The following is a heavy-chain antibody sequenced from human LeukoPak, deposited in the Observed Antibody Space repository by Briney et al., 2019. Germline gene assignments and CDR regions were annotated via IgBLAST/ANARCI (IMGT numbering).Heavy chain of an antibody. CDR3: ARGNFLGDILTGYSDY. J-gene: IGHJ4*02. CDR1: GYTFTSYD. V-gene: IGHV1-8*01. CDR2: MNPNSGNT. Sequence: GASVKVSCKASGYTFTSYDINWVRQAPGQGLEWMGWMNPNSGNTGYAQKFQGRVTMTRNTSISTAYMELSSLRSEDTAVYYCARGNFLGDILTGYSDYWGQGTLVTVSS. D-gene: IGHD3-9*01.